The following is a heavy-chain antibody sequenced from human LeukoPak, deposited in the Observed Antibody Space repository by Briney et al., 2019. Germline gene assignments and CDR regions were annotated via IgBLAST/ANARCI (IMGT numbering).Heavy chain of an antibody. CDR2: IYYSGST. V-gene: IGHV4-59*01. CDR3: ARDGYGDRNFDY. J-gene: IGHJ4*02. D-gene: IGHD4-17*01. Sequence: PSETLSLTCTVSGGSIISFYWSWIRQPPGKGLEWIGYIYYSGSTNSNPSLKSRVSISVDTSKNQFSLNLSSVTAADTAVYYCARDGYGDRNFDYWGQGTLVTVSS. CDR1: GGSIISFY.